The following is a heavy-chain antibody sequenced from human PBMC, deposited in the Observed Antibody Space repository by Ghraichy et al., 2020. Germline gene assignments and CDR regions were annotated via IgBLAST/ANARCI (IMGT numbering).Heavy chain of an antibody. J-gene: IGHJ4*01. CDR1: GYSFISYG. CDR2: ITPYNGNT. D-gene: IGHD6-19*01. CDR3: ARRIAVAGSSGGFLDY. Sequence: ASVKVSCKASGYSFISYGITWVRRAPGQGLEWMGWITPYNGNTNYAQKIQGRVTVTTDTSISTVYMELRSLKSDDMAVYYCARRIAVAGSSGGFLDYWGHGTLVTVSP. V-gene: IGHV1-18*03.